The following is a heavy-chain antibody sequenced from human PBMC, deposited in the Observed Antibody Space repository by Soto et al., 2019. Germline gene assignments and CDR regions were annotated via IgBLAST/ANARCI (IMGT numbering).Heavy chain of an antibody. D-gene: IGHD3-3*01. J-gene: IGHJ4*02. V-gene: IGHV1-18*01. CDR1: GGTLSSYG. CDR3: AIIRDPYYDFWSGCALDY. Sequence: ASVKVSCKASGGTLSSYGISWVRQAPGQGLEWMGWISAYNGNTNYAQKLQGRVTMTTDTSTSTAYMELRSLRSDDTAVYYCAIIRDPYYDFWSGCALDYWGQGTLVTVS. CDR2: ISAYNGNT.